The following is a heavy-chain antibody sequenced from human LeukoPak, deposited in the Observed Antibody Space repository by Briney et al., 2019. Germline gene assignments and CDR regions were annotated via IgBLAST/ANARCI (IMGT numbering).Heavy chain of an antibody. CDR2: ISWNSGSI. D-gene: IGHD5-18*01. CDR3: AKEGSTAMVSRYFDY. J-gene: IGHJ4*02. CDR1: GFTFDDYA. Sequence: GRSLRLSCAASGFTFDDYAMHWVRQAPGKGLEWVSGISWNSGSIGYADSVKGRFTISRDNAKNSLYLQMNSLRAEDTALYYCAKEGSTAMVSRYFDYWGQGTLVTVSS. V-gene: IGHV3-9*01.